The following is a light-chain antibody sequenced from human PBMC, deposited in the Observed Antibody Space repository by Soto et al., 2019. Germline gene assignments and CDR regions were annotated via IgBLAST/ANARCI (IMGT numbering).Light chain of an antibody. CDR1: QGVSSSC. CDR3: QQTYNTPRA. Sequence: VWTQSPDTLSLSHGERATLSCRASQGVSSSCLAWYQQKPGQAPRLLIYGASSRATGIPDRFSGSGSGTDFTLTISSLQPEDFATYYCQQTYNTPRAFGEGTIVDI. J-gene: IGKJ1*01. CDR2: GAS. V-gene: IGKV3-20*01.